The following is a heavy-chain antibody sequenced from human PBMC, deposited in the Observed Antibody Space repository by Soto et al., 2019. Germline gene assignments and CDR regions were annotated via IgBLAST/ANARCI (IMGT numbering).Heavy chain of an antibody. D-gene: IGHD2-2*01. V-gene: IGHV1-18*01. Sequence: VASVKVSCKASGYTFTSYGISWVRQAPGQGLEWMGWISAYNGNTNYAQKLQGRVTMTTDTSTSTAYMELSSLRSEDTAVYYCARDGTYCSSTSCSPYGMDVWGQGTTVTVSS. CDR2: ISAYNGNT. CDR1: GYTFTSYG. J-gene: IGHJ6*02. CDR3: ARDGTYCSSTSCSPYGMDV.